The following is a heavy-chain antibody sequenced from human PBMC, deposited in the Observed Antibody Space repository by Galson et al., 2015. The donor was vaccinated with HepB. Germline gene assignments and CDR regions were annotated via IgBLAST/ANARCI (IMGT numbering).Heavy chain of an antibody. Sequence: PALVKPTQTLTLTCTFSGFSLRATGDGVGWVRQPPGKALEWLAMIYWDDEERYNPSLKSRLSVTKDSSKNQVVLTMTNMNPVDTATYYCAYRRPQDGTWHGDWFDPWGQGTLVTVSS. CDR2: IYWDDEE. CDR3: AYRRPQDGTWHGDWFDP. D-gene: IGHD3-10*01. J-gene: IGHJ5*02. CDR1: GFSLRATGDG. V-gene: IGHV2-5*02.